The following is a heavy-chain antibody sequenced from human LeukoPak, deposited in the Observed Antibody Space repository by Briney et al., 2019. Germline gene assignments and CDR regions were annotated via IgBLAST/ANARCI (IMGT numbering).Heavy chain of an antibody. Sequence: SETLSITCTVSGGSISSYYWSWIRQPPGKGLEWIGYIYYSGSTNYNPSLKSRVTISVDTSKNQYSLKLSSVTAADTAVYYCARVSSPDWYFDLWGRGTLVTVSS. D-gene: IGHD1-26*01. J-gene: IGHJ2*01. CDR3: ARVSSPDWYFDL. V-gene: IGHV4-59*01. CDR2: IYYSGST. CDR1: GGSISSYY.